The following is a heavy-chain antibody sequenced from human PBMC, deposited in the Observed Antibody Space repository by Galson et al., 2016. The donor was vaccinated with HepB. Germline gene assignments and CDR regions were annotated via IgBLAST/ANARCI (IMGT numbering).Heavy chain of an antibody. Sequence: SLRLSCAASGFTFSSYGMHWVRQAPGKGLEWVAVITYDGSNKYYADSVKGRFTISRDNSKNTLSLQMNSLRAEDTAVYYCAKVRYSDYDFFDFWGQGTLVTVSS. CDR1: GFTFSSYG. CDR3: AKVRYSDYDFFDF. D-gene: IGHD5-12*01. CDR2: ITYDGSNK. V-gene: IGHV3-30*18. J-gene: IGHJ4*02.